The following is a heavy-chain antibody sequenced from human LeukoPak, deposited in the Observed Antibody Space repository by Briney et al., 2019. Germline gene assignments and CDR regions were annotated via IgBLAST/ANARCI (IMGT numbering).Heavy chain of an antibody. CDR1: GGSISSGDYY. CDR3: ARGDRRSYYDSSGTFDY. D-gene: IGHD3-22*01. Sequence: PSETLSLTCTVSGGSISSGDYYWGWIRQPPGKGLEWIGYIYYSGSTYYNPSLKSRVTISVDTSKNQFSLKLSSVTAADTAVYYCARGDRRSYYDSSGTFDYWGQGTLVTVSS. V-gene: IGHV4-30-4*01. J-gene: IGHJ4*02. CDR2: IYYSGST.